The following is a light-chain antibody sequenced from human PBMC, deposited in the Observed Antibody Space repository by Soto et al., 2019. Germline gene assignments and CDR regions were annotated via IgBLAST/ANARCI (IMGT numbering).Light chain of an antibody. V-gene: IGLV1-40*01. CDR3: QSYDSSLSGSYV. Sequence: QSVLTQPPSVSGAPGQRGTISCTGSSSNIGAGYDVHWYQRLPGTAPKVLIYGNNNRPSWVPDRFSGSKSGSSASLAITGLQAEDEADYYCQSYDSSLSGSYVFGTGTKLTVL. CDR1: SSNIGAGYD. J-gene: IGLJ1*01. CDR2: GNN.